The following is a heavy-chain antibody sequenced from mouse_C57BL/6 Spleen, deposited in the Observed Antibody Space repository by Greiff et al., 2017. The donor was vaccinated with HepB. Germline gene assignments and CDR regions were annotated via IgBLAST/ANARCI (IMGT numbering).Heavy chain of an antibody. CDR3: ARSGYGSSRGYVDV. V-gene: IGHV1-50*01. CDR2: IDPSDSYT. D-gene: IGHD1-1*01. Sequence: VQLQQPGAELVKPGASVKLSCKASGYTFTSYWMQWVKQRPGQGLEWIGEIDPSDSYTNYNQKFKGKATLTVDTSSSTAYMQLSSLTSEDSAVYYCARSGYGSSRGYVDVWGTGTTVTVSS. J-gene: IGHJ1*03. CDR1: GYTFTSYW.